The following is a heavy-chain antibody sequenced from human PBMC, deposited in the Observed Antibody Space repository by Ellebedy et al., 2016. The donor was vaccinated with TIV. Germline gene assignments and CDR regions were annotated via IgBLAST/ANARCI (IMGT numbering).Heavy chain of an antibody. CDR1: GGTFSNHA. D-gene: IGHD4/OR15-4a*01. Sequence: AASVKVSCKASGGTFSNHACSWVRQAPGQGLEWMGGIIPMFTRAHYAQKFQGTVAITADESTTKVYMELSSLTSEDTDVYFCARGGAQTPGEIDSWGQGTLVTVSS. J-gene: IGHJ4*02. V-gene: IGHV1-69*13. CDR3: ARGGAQTPGEIDS. CDR2: IIPMFTRA.